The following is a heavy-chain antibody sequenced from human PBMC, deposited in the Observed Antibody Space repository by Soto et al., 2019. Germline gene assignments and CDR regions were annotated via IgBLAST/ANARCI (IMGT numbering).Heavy chain of an antibody. CDR3: ARSDRDGYNHFDY. CDR1: GGSFSGYY. CDR2: INHSGST. V-gene: IGHV4-34*01. Sequence: SETLSLTCAVYGGSFSGYYWSWIRQPPGKGLEWIGEINHSGSTNYNPSLKSRVTISVDTSKNQFSLKLSSVTAADTAVYYCARSDRDGYNHFDYWGQGTLVTV. J-gene: IGHJ4*02. D-gene: IGHD5-12*01.